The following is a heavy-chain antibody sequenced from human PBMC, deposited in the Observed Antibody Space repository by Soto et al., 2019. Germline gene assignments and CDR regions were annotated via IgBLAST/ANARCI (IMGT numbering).Heavy chain of an antibody. CDR1: GYTFTSYY. CDR2: FNPSGDSA. D-gene: IGHD3-22*01. V-gene: IGHV1-46*01. Sequence: QVQLVQSGAEVKKPGASVKVSCKASGYTFTSYYMHWVRQAPGQGLEWMGIFNPSGDSARYAQKFQGRVTMTRDTSTNTVYMELSRLRSEDTAVYYCARSITLIVVVTNDAFDIWGQGTMVTVSS. CDR3: ARSITLIVVVTNDAFDI. J-gene: IGHJ3*02.